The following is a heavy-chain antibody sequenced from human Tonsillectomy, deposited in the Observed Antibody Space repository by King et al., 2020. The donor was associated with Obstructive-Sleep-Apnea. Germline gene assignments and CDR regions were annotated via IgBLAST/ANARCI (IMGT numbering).Heavy chain of an antibody. D-gene: IGHD6-19*01. CDR1: GFTFDDYA. CDR2: ISWNSGRI. CDR3: AKDLSSGWYGPVDY. Sequence: VQLVESGGGLVQPGRSLRLSCAASGFTFDDYAMHCVRQAPGKGLEWVSGISWNSGRIGYGDSVKGRFTISRDNAKNSLFLQMNSLRTEDTALYYCAKDLSSGWYGPVDYWGQGTLVTVSS. V-gene: IGHV3-9*01. J-gene: IGHJ4*02.